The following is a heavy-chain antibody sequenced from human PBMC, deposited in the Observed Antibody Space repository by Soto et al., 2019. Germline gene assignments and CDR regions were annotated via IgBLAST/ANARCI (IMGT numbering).Heavy chain of an antibody. Sequence: EVQLLESGGGLVQPGGSLRLSCAASGFTVSSYATSWVRQAPGKGLEWVSAISGSGGSTYYADSVKGRFTISRDNSKNKLYLQMNSLRAEDTAVYYCATDRLGGYCSSTSCYAPNWFDPCGQGTLVTVSS. V-gene: IGHV3-23*01. J-gene: IGHJ5*02. CDR3: ATDRLGGYCSSTSCYAPNWFDP. CDR2: ISGSGGST. CDR1: GFTVSSYA. D-gene: IGHD2-2*01.